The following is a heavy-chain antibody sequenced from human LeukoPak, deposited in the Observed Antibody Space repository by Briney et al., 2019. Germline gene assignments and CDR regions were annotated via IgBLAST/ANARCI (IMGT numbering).Heavy chain of an antibody. CDR3: ARIPDYGDYPSYYCMDV. D-gene: IGHD4-17*01. CDR2: INPNSGGT. V-gene: IGHV1-2*02. Sequence: GASVKVSCKASGYTFTGYYMHWVRQAPGQGLEWMGWINPNSGGTNYAQKFQGRVTMTRDTSISTAYMELSRLRSDDTAVYYCARIPDYGDYPSYYCMDVWGKGTTVTVSS. J-gene: IGHJ6*03. CDR1: GYTFTGYY.